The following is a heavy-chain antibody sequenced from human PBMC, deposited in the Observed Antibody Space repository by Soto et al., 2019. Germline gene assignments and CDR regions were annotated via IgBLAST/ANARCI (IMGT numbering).Heavy chain of an antibody. CDR3: ARDPLLTGTRGWDYYYGMDV. CDR2: TYYRSKWYN. Sequence: SQTLSLTCAITGDSVSSNSAAWNWIRQSPSRGLEWLGRTYYRSKWYNDYAVSVKSRITINPDTSKNQFSLQLNSVTPEDTAVYYCARDPLLTGTRGWDYYYGMDVWGQGTTVTVS. V-gene: IGHV6-1*01. CDR1: GDSVSSNSAA. J-gene: IGHJ6*02. D-gene: IGHD1-7*01.